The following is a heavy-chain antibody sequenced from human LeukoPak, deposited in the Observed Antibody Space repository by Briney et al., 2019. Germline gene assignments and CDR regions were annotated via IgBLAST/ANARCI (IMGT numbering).Heavy chain of an antibody. D-gene: IGHD1-14*01. J-gene: IGHJ4*02. CDR1: GFTFSRSA. Sequence: GRSLRLSCAASGFTFSRSAMHWVRQAPGKGLEWLAVIWYDGNTKYYSDSVKGRFTISRDSSKNTLYLEMNSLRAEDTAVYYCARDEVITFRLFDHWGQGTLVTVSS. CDR3: ARDEVITFRLFDH. CDR2: IWYDGNTK. V-gene: IGHV3-33*08.